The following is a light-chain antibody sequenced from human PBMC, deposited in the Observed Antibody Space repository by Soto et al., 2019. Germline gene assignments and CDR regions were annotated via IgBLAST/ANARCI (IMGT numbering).Light chain of an antibody. Sequence: ETVLTQSPSTLSLSPGERATLSCSASESVSNSLAWYQHKPGQAPRLLIYSASNRATGIPARFSGSGSGTDFTLTISSLEPEDFAVYFCQHRAGWPPALTFGQGTRLENK. CDR3: QHRAGWPPALT. J-gene: IGKJ5*01. V-gene: IGKV3-11*01. CDR1: ESVSNS. CDR2: SAS.